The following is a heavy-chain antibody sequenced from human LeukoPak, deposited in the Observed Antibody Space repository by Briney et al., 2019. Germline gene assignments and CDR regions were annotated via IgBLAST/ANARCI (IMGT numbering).Heavy chain of an antibody. Sequence: PGGSLRLSCAASGFRFSSYAMTWVRQAPGKGLEWVANIKQDGSKKNYVDSVKGRFTISRDNAKNSLYLQMNSLRAEDTAVYYCATPLDYYDSSGFHQGGDWGQGTLVTVSS. V-gene: IGHV3-7*03. D-gene: IGHD3-22*01. CDR3: ATPLDYYDSSGFHQGGD. CDR1: GFRFSSYA. J-gene: IGHJ4*02. CDR2: IKQDGSKK.